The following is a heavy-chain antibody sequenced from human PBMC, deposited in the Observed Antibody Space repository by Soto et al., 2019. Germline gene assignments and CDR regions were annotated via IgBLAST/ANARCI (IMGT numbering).Heavy chain of an antibody. CDR1: GGSISSSSYY. D-gene: IGHD2-8*01. V-gene: IGHV4-39*01. CDR3: ARQGIVLMVYANSNWFDP. CDR2: IYYSGST. Sequence: QLQLQESGPGLVKPSETLSLTCTVSGGSISSSSYYWGWIRQPPGKGLEWIGSIYYSGSTYYNPSLKSRVTIHVDTSKNQFSLKLSSVTAADTAVYYCARQGIVLMVYANSNWFDPWGQGTLVTVSS. J-gene: IGHJ5*02.